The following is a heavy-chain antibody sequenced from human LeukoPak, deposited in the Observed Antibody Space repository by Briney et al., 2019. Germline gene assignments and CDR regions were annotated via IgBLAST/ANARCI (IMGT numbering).Heavy chain of an antibody. V-gene: IGHV3-23*01. J-gene: IGHJ4*02. D-gene: IGHD6-19*01. CDR1: GFTFSSYA. CDR2: ISGSGGST. Sequence: PGGSLRLSCAASGFTFSSYAMSWVRQAPGKGLEWVSAISGSGGSTYYADSVKGRFTISRDNSKNTLYLQMNSLRAEDTAVYYCAGGPRIAVAGNFDYWGQGTLVTVSS. CDR3: AGGPRIAVAGNFDY.